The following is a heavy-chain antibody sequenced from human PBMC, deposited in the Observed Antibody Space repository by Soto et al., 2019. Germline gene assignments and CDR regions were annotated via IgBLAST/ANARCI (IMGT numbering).Heavy chain of an antibody. J-gene: IGHJ5*02. CDR2: ISAYNGNT. V-gene: IGHV1-18*01. CDR1: GYTFTSYA. D-gene: IGHD6-6*01. Sequence: ASVKVSCKASGYTFTSYAMHWVRQAPGQGLEWMGWISAYNGNTNYAQKLQGRVTMTTDTSTSTAYMELRSLRSDDTAVYYCARERYSSSSYNWFDPWGQGTLVTVSS. CDR3: ARERYSSSSYNWFDP.